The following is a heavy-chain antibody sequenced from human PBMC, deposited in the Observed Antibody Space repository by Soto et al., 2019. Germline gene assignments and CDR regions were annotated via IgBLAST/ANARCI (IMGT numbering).Heavy chain of an antibody. CDR3: AIPRSIAAAGYYGMDV. Sequence: QVQLVQSGAEVKKPGSSVKVSCKASGGTFSSYAISWVRQAPGQGLEWMGGIIPIFGTANYAQKFQGRVTSSADESTSAAYMELSSLRSEDTAVYYCAIPRSIAAAGYYGMDVWGQGTTVTVSS. CDR1: GGTFSSYA. V-gene: IGHV1-69*12. CDR2: IIPIFGTA. J-gene: IGHJ6*02. D-gene: IGHD6-13*01.